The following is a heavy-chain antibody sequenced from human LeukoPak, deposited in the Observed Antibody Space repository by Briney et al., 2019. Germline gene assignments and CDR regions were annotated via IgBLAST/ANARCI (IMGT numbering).Heavy chain of an antibody. CDR2: INHSGST. CDR3: ARGTPERQLATKGNYYYGMDV. Sequence: SETLSLTCAVYGVSFSGYYWSWIRQPPGKGREWMGGINHSGSTNYNPSLKSLVIISVNTSKNQFSLKLSSVTAADTAVYSCARGTPERQLATKGNYYYGMDVWGKGTTVTVSS. J-gene: IGHJ6*04. V-gene: IGHV4-34*01. CDR1: GVSFSGYY. D-gene: IGHD6-13*01.